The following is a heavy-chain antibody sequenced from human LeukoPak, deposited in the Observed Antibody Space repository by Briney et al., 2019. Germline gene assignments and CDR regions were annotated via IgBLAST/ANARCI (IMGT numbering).Heavy chain of an antibody. CDR1: VGSVSSGSYY. Sequence: SETLSLTCTVSVGSVSSGSYYWSWVRQHPGKGLGWIGYIYYSGSTNYNPSLKSRVTISVDTSKNQFSLKLSSVTAADTAVYYCARAQTGYCSSTSCYSDGMDVWGQGTTVTVSS. CDR3: ARAQTGYCSSTSCYSDGMDV. J-gene: IGHJ6*02. V-gene: IGHV4-61*01. CDR2: IYYSGST. D-gene: IGHD2-2*03.